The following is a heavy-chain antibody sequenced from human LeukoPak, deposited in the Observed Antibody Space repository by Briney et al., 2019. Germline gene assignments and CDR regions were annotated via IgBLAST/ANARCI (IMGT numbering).Heavy chain of an antibody. CDR3: ARAVQLERRWWFDP. CDR2: IYHSGST. J-gene: IGHJ5*02. D-gene: IGHD1-1*01. CDR1: GGSISSSNW. Sequence: PSGTLSLTCAVSGGSISSSNWWSWVRQPPGKGLEWIGEIYHSGSTNYNPSLKSRVTISVDKSKNQFPLKLSSVTAADTAVYYCARAVQLERRWWFDPWGQGTLVTVSS. V-gene: IGHV4-4*02.